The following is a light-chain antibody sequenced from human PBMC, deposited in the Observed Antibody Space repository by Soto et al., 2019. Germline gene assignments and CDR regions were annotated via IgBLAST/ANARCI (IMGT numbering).Light chain of an antibody. CDR1: QSISSW. V-gene: IGKV1-5*03. CDR3: QQYENYWT. Sequence: DIQMTQSPSTLSASVGDRVTITCRASQSISSWLAWYQQKPGKAPKLLIYKASTLKSGVPSRFSGSGSGTEFTLTISSLQPEDFGIYYCQQYENYWTFGQGTKVDIK. J-gene: IGKJ1*01. CDR2: KAS.